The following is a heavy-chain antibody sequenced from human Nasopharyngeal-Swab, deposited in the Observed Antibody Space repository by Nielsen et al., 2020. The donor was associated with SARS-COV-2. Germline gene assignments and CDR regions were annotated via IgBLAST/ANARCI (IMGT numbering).Heavy chain of an antibody. CDR2: IYYSGST. J-gene: IGHJ6*02. CDR3: ARDPPEKISSSWYRYYYYGMDV. V-gene: IGHV4-59*13. D-gene: IGHD6-13*01. CDR1: GGSISSYY. Sequence: SETLSLTCTVSGGSISSYYWSWIRQPPGKGLEWIGYIYYSGSTNYNPSLKSRVTISVDTSKNQFSLKLSSVTAADTAVYYCARDPPEKISSSWYRYYYYGMDVWGQGTTVTVSS.